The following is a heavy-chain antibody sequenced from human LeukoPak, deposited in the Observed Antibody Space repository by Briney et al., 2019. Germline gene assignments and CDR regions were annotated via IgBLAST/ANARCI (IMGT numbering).Heavy chain of an antibody. Sequence: TSETLSLTCTVSGGSISSYYWTWIRQPAGKGLEWIGRIYASGSTNYNPSLKSRVTMSVDTSKDQFSLKLTSVTAADTAVYYCATGREAAAGIFDYWGQGTLVTVSS. J-gene: IGHJ4*02. D-gene: IGHD6-13*01. V-gene: IGHV4-4*07. CDR2: IYASGST. CDR3: ATGREAAAGIFDY. CDR1: GGSISSYY.